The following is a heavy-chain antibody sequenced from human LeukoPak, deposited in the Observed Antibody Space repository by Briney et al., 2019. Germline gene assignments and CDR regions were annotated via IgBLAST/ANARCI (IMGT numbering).Heavy chain of an antibody. V-gene: IGHV4-39*01. Sequence: PSETLSLTCTVSGGSISSTSYYWGWIRQPPGKGPEWIGSVYYTGSPSYNPSLKSRVTISVDTSKNQFSLKLSSVTAADTAVYYCATAPSRGIILIQVALFDYWGQGTLVTVSS. CDR2: VYYTGSP. D-gene: IGHD3-16*01. J-gene: IGHJ4*02. CDR1: GGSISSTSYY. CDR3: ATAPSRGIILIQVALFDY.